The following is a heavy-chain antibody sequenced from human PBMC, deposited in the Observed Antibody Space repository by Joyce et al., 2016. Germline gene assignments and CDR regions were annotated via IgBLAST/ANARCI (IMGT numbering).Heavy chain of an antibody. D-gene: IGHD3-10*02. CDR2: IDPRDSYT. J-gene: IGHJ5*02. Sequence: EVQLVQSGAEVKKPGESLRISCKGSGYSFTSHWISWVRQMPGKGLELMGRIDPRDSYTDYSPSFEGHVTISVDKTISAAYLQWSSLRASDTAIYYCARHVTDWFDPWGQGTLVTVSS. CDR1: GYSFTSHW. CDR3: ARHVTDWFDP. V-gene: IGHV5-10-1*03.